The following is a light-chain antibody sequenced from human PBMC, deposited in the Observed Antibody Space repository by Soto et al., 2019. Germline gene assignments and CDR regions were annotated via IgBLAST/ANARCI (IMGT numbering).Light chain of an antibody. CDR2: AAS. V-gene: IGKV1-39*01. Sequence: DIQMTQSPSSLSASVGDRVTITCRASQSIRYYLNWYQQKPGKAPKLLIYAASSLQSGVPSRISSRGAGREFTLIISSMLPVDFAAYYYYQSYGTPQFTFGGGTKVEIK. CDR3: YQSYGTPQFT. CDR1: QSIRYY. J-gene: IGKJ4*01.